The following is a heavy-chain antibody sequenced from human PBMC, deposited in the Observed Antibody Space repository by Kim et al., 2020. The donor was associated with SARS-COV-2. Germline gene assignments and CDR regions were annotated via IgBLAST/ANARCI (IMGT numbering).Heavy chain of an antibody. J-gene: IGHJ5*02. CDR3: AREIQGIAARGFYNWFDP. CDR1: GGTFSSYT. Sequence: SVKVSCKASGGTFSSYTISWVRQAPGQGLEWMGRIIPILGIANYAQKFQGRVTITADKSTSTAYMELSSLRSEDTAVYYCAREIQGIAARGFYNWFDPWGQGTLVTVSS. V-gene: IGHV1-69*02. D-gene: IGHD6-6*01. CDR2: IIPILGIA.